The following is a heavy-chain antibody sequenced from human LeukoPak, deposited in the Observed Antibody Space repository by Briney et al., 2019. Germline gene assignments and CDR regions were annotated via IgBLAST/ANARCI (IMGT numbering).Heavy chain of an antibody. J-gene: IGHJ4*02. CDR3: ARAQTKSAADFDY. CDR1: GGSFSGY. V-gene: IGHV4-59*01. CDR2: IYYSGST. D-gene: IGHD6-13*01. Sequence: KPSETLSLTCGVFGGSFSGYWSWIRQPPGKGLEWIGYIYYSGSTNYNPSLKSRVTISVDTSKNQFSLKLSSVTAADTAVYYCARAQTKSAADFDYWGQGTLVTVSS.